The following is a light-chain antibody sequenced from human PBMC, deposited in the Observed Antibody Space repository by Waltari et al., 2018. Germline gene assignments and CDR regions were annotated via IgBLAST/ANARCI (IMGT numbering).Light chain of an antibody. J-gene: IGKJ2*01. Sequence: IQMTQSPSSLSASVGDRVTIACRASQSISTYLNWYQQQPGKAPKSLIYAASSLQSVVPSRFSGSGSGTEFTLTISSLQVEDFATYYCQQSYSFPYTFGQGTKVEIK. CDR2: AAS. V-gene: IGKV1-39*01. CDR3: QQSYSFPYT. CDR1: QSISTY.